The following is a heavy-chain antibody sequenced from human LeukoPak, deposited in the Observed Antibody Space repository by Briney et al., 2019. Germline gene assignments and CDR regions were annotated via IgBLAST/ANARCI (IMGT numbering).Heavy chain of an antibody. J-gene: IGHJ3*02. Sequence: KTSETLSLTCTVSAGSISSSNYYWGWIRQPPGKGLEWIGSIYHSGSTNYNPSLKSRVTISVDKSKNQFSLKLSSVTAADTAVYYCARYSGSYHSGPDAFDIWGQGTMVTVSS. CDR2: IYHSGST. CDR1: AGSISSSNYY. D-gene: IGHD1-26*01. CDR3: ARYSGSYHSGPDAFDI. V-gene: IGHV4-39*07.